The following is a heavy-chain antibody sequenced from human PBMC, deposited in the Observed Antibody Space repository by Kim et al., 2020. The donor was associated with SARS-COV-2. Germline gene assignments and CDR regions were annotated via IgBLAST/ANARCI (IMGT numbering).Heavy chain of an antibody. J-gene: IGHJ4*01. D-gene: IGHD6-19*01. CDR3: ARGDRKAYSSGWYEGKY. Sequence: SVKVSCKASGGTFSDYAISWVRQAPGQGLEWMGRIIPILGIANYAQKFQGRVTITADKSTSTAYMELSSLRSEDTAVYYCARGDRKAYSSGWYEGKYWG. CDR2: IIPILGIA. CDR1: GGTFSDYA. V-gene: IGHV1-69*04.